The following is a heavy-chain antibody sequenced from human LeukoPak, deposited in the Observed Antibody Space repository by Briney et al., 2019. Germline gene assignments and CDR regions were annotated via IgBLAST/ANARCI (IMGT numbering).Heavy chain of an antibody. V-gene: IGHV3-23*01. D-gene: IGHD3-22*01. CDR2: ISGNGGDT. J-gene: IGHJ6*02. Sequence: GGSLRLSCAASGFTFSSFAMNWVRQAPGKGLEWVSGISGNGGDTYYADSVKGRFTVSRDNSKSTLYLQMTSLRAEDTAVYFCAKVRFDSSGYYYTYYYYGMDVWGQGTTVTVSS. CDR1: GFTFSSFA. CDR3: AKVRFDSSGYYYTYYYYGMDV.